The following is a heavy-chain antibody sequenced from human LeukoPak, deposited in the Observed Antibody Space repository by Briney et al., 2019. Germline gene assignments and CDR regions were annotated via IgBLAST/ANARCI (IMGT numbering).Heavy chain of an antibody. V-gene: IGHV3-23*01. CDR2: ISGSGGST. Sequence: AGGSLRLSCAASGFTFSSYAMSWVRQAPGKGLEWVSAISGSGGSTYYADSVKGRFTISRDNSKNTLYLQMNSLRAEDTAVYYCAKDYYYGSGSSYFDYWGQGTLVTVSS. J-gene: IGHJ4*02. CDR3: AKDYYYGSGSSYFDY. CDR1: GFTFSSYA. D-gene: IGHD3-10*01.